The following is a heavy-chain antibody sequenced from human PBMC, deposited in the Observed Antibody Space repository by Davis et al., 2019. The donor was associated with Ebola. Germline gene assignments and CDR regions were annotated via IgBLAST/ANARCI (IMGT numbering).Heavy chain of an antibody. CDR2: ASYDPITT. D-gene: IGHD5/OR15-5a*01. V-gene: IGHV3-33*05. Sequence: SLKISCAASGFSFSDYYMSWLRQAPGKGLEWVAVASYDPITTYYAESVRGRFTVSRDNAKNSLYLQMNSLRAEDTAVYFCARIYLGGQRTLVTVSS. CDR3: ARIYL. CDR1: GFSFSDYY. J-gene: IGHJ4*02.